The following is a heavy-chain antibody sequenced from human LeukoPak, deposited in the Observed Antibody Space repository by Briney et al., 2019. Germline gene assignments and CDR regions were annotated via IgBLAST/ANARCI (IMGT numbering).Heavy chain of an antibody. CDR3: AREWELHS. J-gene: IGHJ4*02. D-gene: IGHD1-26*01. V-gene: IGHV1-69*05. CDR2: IIPIIGTA. Sequence: GASVKVSCKASGGTFRSYAMSWVRQAPGKGLEWMGGIIPIIGTAYYAQKFKGRFTITTDESTRTAYMELSSLRAEDTAVYYGAREWELHSWGQGTLVTVSS. CDR1: GGTFRSYA.